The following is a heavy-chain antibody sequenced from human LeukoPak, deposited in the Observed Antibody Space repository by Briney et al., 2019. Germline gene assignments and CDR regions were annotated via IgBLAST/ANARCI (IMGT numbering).Heavy chain of an antibody. CDR1: GFTFSSYA. V-gene: IGHV3-30-3*01. CDR3: ASESSGGWLFFDY. CDR2: ISYDGNNK. D-gene: IGHD6-19*01. J-gene: IGHJ4*02. Sequence: GGSLRLSCAASGFTFSSYAMHWVRQAPGKGLEWVAIISYDGNNKYYADSVKGRFTISRDNSKNTLYLQMNSLRPEDTAVYYCASESSGGWLFFDYWGQGTLVTVSS.